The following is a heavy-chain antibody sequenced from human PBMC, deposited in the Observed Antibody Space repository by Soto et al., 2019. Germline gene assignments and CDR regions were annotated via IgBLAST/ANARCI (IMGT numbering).Heavy chain of an antibody. CDR2: ISSSGGST. J-gene: IGHJ4*02. V-gene: IGHV3-64D*06. D-gene: IGHD1-1*01. CDR3: VKSTGTAPYYFDY. Sequence: RGSLRLSCLASGFTFSDYAMHCVRQAPGKGLECVSAISSSGGSTYYADSVKGRFTISRSNSKNKLYLQMSSLRAEDTAVYYCVKSTGTAPYYFDYWGQGPLVTVSS. CDR1: GFTFSDYA.